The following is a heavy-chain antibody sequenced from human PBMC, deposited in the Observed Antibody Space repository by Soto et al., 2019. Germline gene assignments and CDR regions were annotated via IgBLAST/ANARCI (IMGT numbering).Heavy chain of an antibody. V-gene: IGHV3-23*01. D-gene: IGHD6-6*01. CDR3: AKDLTGIAARPGDY. Sequence: LRLSCAASGFTFSSYAMSWVRQAPGKGLEWVSAISGSGGSTYYADSVKGRFTISRDNSKNTLYLQMNSLRAEDTAVYYCAKDLTGIAARPGDYWGQGTLVTVSS. CDR1: GFTFSSYA. J-gene: IGHJ4*02. CDR2: ISGSGGST.